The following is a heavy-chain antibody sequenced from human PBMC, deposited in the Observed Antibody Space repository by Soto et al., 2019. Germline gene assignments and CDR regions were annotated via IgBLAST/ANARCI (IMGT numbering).Heavy chain of an antibody. J-gene: IGHJ5*02. Sequence: VVSLRLSCAASGFAFRDYYMSWIRQAPWTGLEWISHISDSATTMYYADSVKGRFTISRDNARKSLFLHMNSLRAEYTAVYYCARDTAFISSGLFNPCGQGTLVTVSS. CDR1: GFAFRDYY. CDR2: ISDSATTM. V-gene: IGHV3-11*01. D-gene: IGHD5-12*01. CDR3: ARDTAFISSGLFNP.